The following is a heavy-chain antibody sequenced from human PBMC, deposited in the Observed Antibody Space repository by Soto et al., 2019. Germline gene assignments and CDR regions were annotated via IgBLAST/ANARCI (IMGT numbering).Heavy chain of an antibody. CDR1: GLTFSNYA. Sequence: EVRLLESGGGLVKPGGSLRLSCATSGLTFSNYAMSWVRQAPGGGLEWVSSMSGSSSTTYYADSVRGRFTISRDISKNTLYLQMSSLRAEDTALYYCAKNQERELPRVIDFWGQGTLVTVSS. D-gene: IGHD1-7*01. CDR3: AKNQERELPRVIDF. V-gene: IGHV3-23*01. CDR2: MSGSSSTT. J-gene: IGHJ4*02.